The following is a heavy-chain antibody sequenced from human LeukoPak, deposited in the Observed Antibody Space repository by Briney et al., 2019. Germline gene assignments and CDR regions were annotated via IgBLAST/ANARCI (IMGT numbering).Heavy chain of an antibody. CDR2: FYYGGST. CDR3: ARRDYSSGWYYDY. J-gene: IGHJ4*02. Sequence: SETLSLTCTVSGDSISNRRNYWGWIRQSPGEGLGWIGTFYYGGSTYYSPSLKSRVSISADTSNNQFSLRLSSVTAADTAVYYCARRDYSSGWYYDYWGQGTLVTVSS. V-gene: IGHV4-39*01. D-gene: IGHD6-19*01. CDR1: GDSISNRRNY.